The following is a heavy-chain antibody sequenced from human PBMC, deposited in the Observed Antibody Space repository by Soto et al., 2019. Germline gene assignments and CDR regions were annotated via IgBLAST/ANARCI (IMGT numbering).Heavy chain of an antibody. J-gene: IGHJ6*02. CDR2: ISAAGDP. CDR3: ARTERDFYGLDV. V-gene: IGHV3-13*05. Sequence: EVQLVESGGGLVQPGGSLSLSCEASGVTFRKYDMNWVRQGTGKGLEGVSGISAAGDPEYAASVGGRFTTARVNAQNSFFLQMNSLRVGDTAVYYCARTERDFYGLDVWGQGTTVIVSS. CDR1: GVTFRKYD.